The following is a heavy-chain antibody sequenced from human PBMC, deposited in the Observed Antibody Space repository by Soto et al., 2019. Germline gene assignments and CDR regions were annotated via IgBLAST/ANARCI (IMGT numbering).Heavy chain of an antibody. Sequence: SETLPLSSSFWGDSSSTSTYSGSCIRKPPWKALEWVGFIYRSGLTSYNPSLKSRVSISLDTSRNQCSLKVRSVTAEDTAVSYCAGMAYTSGLRFDPWAPGTLVTVSS. J-gene: IGHJ5*02. CDR2: IYRSGLT. V-gene: IGHV4-30-2*01. CDR3: AGMAYTSGLRFDP. CDR1: GDSSSTSTYS. D-gene: IGHD6-19*01.